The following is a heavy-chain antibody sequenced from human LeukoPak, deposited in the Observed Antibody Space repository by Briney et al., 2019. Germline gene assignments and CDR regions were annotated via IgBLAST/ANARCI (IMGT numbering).Heavy chain of an antibody. V-gene: IGHV3-20*04. CDR2: INWNGGST. D-gene: IGHD2-2*01. CDR3: AREVVKLPDDTPNDY. Sequence: GGSLRLSCVASGFTFDDYGMIWVRHAPGKGLEWVSGINWNGGSTGYADFVKGRFTISRDDAKNSLFLQMNSLRGEDTAVYYCAREVVKLPDDTPNDYWGQGTLVTVSS. J-gene: IGHJ4*02. CDR1: GFTFDDYG.